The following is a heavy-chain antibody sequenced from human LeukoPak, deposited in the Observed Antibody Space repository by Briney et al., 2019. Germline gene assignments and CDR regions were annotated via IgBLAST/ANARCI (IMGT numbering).Heavy chain of an antibody. D-gene: IGHD3-10*01. J-gene: IGHJ6*02. V-gene: IGHV3-9*01. Sequence: PGGSLRLSCAASGFTFDDYAMHWVRQAPGKGLEWVSGISWNSGSIGYADSVKGRFTISRDNAKNSLYLQMNSLRAEDTALYYCARRLITMVRGVTFMDVWGQGTTVTVSS. CDR2: ISWNSGSI. CDR3: ARRLITMVRGVTFMDV. CDR1: GFTFDDYA.